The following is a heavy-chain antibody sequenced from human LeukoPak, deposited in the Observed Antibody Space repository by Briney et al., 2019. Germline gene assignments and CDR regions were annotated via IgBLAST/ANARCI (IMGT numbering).Heavy chain of an antibody. D-gene: IGHD6-13*01. Sequence: KPSETLSLTCTVSGGSISSNSYYWGWIRQPPGKGLEWIGYFYYSGSTNYNPSLKSRVTISVDTSKHQFSLKLSSVTAADTAVYYCARSTTGIYSSTPLDYWGQGTLVTVSS. V-gene: IGHV4-61*05. CDR1: GGSISSNSYY. CDR3: ARSTTGIYSSTPLDY. CDR2: FYYSGST. J-gene: IGHJ4*02.